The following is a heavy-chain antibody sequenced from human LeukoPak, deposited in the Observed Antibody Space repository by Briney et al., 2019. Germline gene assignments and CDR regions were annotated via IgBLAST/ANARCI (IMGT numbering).Heavy chain of an antibody. D-gene: IGHD4-17*01. V-gene: IGHV1-18*01. CDR3: ARDRDYGDYNTQDLFVY. CDR2: ISAYNGNT. CDR1: GYTFTSYG. J-gene: IGHJ4*02. Sequence: VASVKVSCKASGYTFTSYGIGWVRQAPGQGLEWMGWISAYNGNTNYAQKLQGRVTMTTDTSTSTAYMELRSLRSDDTAVYYCARDRDYGDYNTQDLFVYWGQGTLVTVSS.